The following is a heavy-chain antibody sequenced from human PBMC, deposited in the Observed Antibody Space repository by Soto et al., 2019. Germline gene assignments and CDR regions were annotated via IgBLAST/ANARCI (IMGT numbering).Heavy chain of an antibody. V-gene: IGHV4-34*01. J-gene: IGHJ4*02. CDR1: GGSFSGYY. CDR2: INHSGST. D-gene: IGHD2-2*01. Sequence: SETLSLTCAVYGGSFSGYYWSWIRQPPGKGLEWIGEINHSGSTNYNPSLKSRVTISVDTSISTAYMELSRLRSDDTAVYYCARGPPHVVVVPAHFDYWGQGTLVTVS. CDR3: ARGPPHVVVVPAHFDY.